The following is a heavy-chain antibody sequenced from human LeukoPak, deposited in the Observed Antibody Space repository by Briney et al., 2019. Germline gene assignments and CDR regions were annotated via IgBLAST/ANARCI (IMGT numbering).Heavy chain of an antibody. V-gene: IGHV4-39*07. J-gene: IGHJ4*02. CDR1: GASIGSNNSY. D-gene: IGHD6-13*01. CDR2: IYHSGST. Sequence: SETLSLTCTVSGASIGSNNSYWGWIRQPPGKGLEWIGSIYHSGSTYYNPSLKGRVTISADFSKNQFSLKLSSVTVAETAVYFCAGDQFSSNWYKDWGPGTLVTVSS. CDR3: AGDQFSSNWYKD.